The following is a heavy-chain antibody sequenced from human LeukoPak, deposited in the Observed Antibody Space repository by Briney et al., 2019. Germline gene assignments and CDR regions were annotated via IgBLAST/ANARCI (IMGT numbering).Heavy chain of an antibody. CDR1: GGSIRSSYYY. V-gene: IGHV4-39*01. CDR2: IYDSGST. J-gene: IGHJ3*02. Sequence: SETLSLTCTVSGGSIRSSYYYWGWIRQPPGKGLEWIGSIYDSGSTYYNPSLKSRVTISVDTSKNQFSLKLTSVTATDTAVYYCARHFSGPKYLKIWGQGTMDTVSS. D-gene: IGHD3-10*01. CDR3: ARHFSGPKYLKI.